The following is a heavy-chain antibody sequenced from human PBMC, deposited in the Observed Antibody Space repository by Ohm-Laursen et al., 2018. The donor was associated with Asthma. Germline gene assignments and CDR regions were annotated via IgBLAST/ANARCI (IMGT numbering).Heavy chain of an antibody. CDR1: GFTFSSHW. V-gene: IGHV3-7*03. D-gene: IGHD1-26*01. Sequence: SLRLSCSAAGFTFSSHWMSWVRQAPGKGLEWLANIKEDGSDKHYVDSVRGRFTISRDNAKNSLYLQMNSLRAEDTAVYYCAKDRRSYSYWYFDLWGRGTLVTVSS. CDR3: AKDRRSYSYWYFDL. CDR2: IKEDGSDK. J-gene: IGHJ2*01.